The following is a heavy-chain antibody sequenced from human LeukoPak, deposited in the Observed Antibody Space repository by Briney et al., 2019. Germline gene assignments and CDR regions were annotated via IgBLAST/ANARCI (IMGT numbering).Heavy chain of an antibody. CDR3: ARQGFKWLTSLWFDP. J-gene: IGHJ5*02. V-gene: IGHV5-51*01. CDR1: GYSFTSYW. CDR2: IYPGDSDT. D-gene: IGHD3-22*01. Sequence: GESLKISCKGSGYSFTSYWIGWVRQMPRKGLEWMGIIYPGDSDTRYSPSFQGQVTISADKSISTAYLQWSSLKASDTAMYYCARQGFKWLTSLWFDPWGQGTLVTVSS.